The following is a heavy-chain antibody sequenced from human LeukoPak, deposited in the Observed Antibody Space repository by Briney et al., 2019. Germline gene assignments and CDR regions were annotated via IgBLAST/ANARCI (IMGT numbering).Heavy chain of an antibody. D-gene: IGHD4-17*01. Sequence: PSETLSLTCAIYGGSFSGYYWSWIRQPPGKGLEWIGEINHSGSTNYNPSLKSRVTISVDTSKNQFSLKLSSVTAADTAVYYCATGPTVTTFWGQGTLVTVSS. CDR3: ATGPTVTTF. CDR2: INHSGST. J-gene: IGHJ4*02. V-gene: IGHV4-34*01. CDR1: GGSFSGYY.